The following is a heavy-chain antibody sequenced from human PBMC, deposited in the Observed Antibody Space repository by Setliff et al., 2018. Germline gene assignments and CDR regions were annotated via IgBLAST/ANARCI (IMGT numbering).Heavy chain of an antibody. D-gene: IGHD6-13*01. J-gene: IGHJ4*02. V-gene: IGHV1-46*01. CDR3: ARGGMAAANRKGVFEY. Sequence: ASVKVSCKASGGAFTSYAISWVRQAPGQGLEWMGRIIPGGGSASYAEKFQGRVTMTRDTSTSTFYMEVNILRSDDTAVYYCARGGMAAANRKGVFEYWGQGTLVTVSS. CDR2: IIPGGGSA. CDR1: GGAFTSYA.